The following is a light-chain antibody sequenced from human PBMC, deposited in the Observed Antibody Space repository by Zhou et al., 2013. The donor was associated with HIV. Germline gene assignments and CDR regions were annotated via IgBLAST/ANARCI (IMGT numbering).Light chain of an antibody. V-gene: IGKV3-20*01. J-gene: IGKJ2*04. CDR2: GAS. Sequence: NVLTQSPGTLSLSPGEKATLSCRASQTVVSDYLAWYQQKPGQAPRLLIYGASNRATGIPDRFSGSGSGTDFTLTISRLEPEDFAVYYCQQYGSSPCSFGQGTKLEIK. CDR3: QQYGSSPCS. CDR1: QTVVSDY.